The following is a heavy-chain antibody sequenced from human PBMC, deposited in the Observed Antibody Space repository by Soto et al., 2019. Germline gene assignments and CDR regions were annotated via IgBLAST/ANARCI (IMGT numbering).Heavy chain of an antibody. V-gene: IGHV1-69*08. D-gene: IGHD4-17*01. J-gene: IGHJ5*02. CDR3: ARDPTMTTVTTYNWFDP. Sequence: QVQLVQSGAEVKKPGSSVKVSCKASGGTFSSYTISWVRQAPGQGLEWMGRIIPILGIANYAQKFQGRVTITAXTSXSXDYMELSSLRSEDTAVYYCARDPTMTTVTTYNWFDPWGQGTLVTVSS. CDR1: GGTFSSYT. CDR2: IIPILGIA.